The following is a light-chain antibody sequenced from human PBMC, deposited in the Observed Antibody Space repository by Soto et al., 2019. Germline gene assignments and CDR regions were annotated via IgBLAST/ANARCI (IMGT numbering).Light chain of an antibody. CDR1: QSVSSY. J-gene: IGKJ5*01. CDR3: QQRSNWIT. V-gene: IGKV3-11*01. CDR2: DAS. Sequence: EIVLTQSPANLTLSPGERATLSCRASQSVSSYLAWYQQKPGQAPKLLIYDASNRATGIPARFSGSGSGTDFTLSICSLEPEDFAVYHCQQRSNWITFGQGTRLEIK.